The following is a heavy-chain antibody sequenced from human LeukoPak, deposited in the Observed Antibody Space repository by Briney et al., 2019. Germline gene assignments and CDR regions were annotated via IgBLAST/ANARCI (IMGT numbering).Heavy chain of an antibody. CDR2: INTDGRST. CDR3: ARISGEQWLVNNWFDP. D-gene: IGHD6-19*01. J-gene: IGHJ5*02. CDR1: GFTFSHYW. Sequence: GGSLRLSCAASGFTFSHYWMHWVRRAPGKGLVWISRINTDGRSTTYADSVRGRFTISRDNAKNTLYLQMNSLRAEDTAVYYCARISGEQWLVNNWFDPWGQGTLVTVSS. V-gene: IGHV3-74*01.